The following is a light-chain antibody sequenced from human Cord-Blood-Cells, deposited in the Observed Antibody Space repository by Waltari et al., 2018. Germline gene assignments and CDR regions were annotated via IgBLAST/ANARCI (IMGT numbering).Light chain of an antibody. V-gene: IGLV2-14*01. J-gene: IGLJ1*01. CDR3: SSYTSSNTLV. Sequence: QSALTQPASVSGSPGQSITIPCTGTSSDVGGYNYLSWYQQHPGQAPKLMIYDVSNRPSGVSNRFSGSKSDNTASLTISGLQAEDEADYYCSSYTSSNTLVFGTGTKVTVL. CDR1: SSDVGGYNY. CDR2: DVS.